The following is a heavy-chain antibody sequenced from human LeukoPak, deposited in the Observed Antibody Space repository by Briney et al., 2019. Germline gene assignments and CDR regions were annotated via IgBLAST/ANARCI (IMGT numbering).Heavy chain of an antibody. D-gene: IGHD3-10*01. V-gene: IGHV1-24*01. J-gene: IGHJ4*02. CDR1: GYTLTELS. CDR3: ATDGLGFGELSY. CDR2: FDPEDGET. Sequence: ASVKVSCKVSGYTLTELSMHWVRQAPGKGLEWMGGFDPEDGETIYAQKFQGRVTMTEDTSTDTAYMELSSLRSEDAAVYYCATDGLGFGELSYWGQGTLVTVSS.